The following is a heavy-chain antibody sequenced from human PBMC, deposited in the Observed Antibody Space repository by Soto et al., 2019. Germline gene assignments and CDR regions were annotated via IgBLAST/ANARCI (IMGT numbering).Heavy chain of an antibody. CDR3: ANCGASNTCIPTGFDP. V-gene: IGHV3-23*01. CDR1: GFTFSNYA. D-gene: IGHD2-15*01. CDR2: ITGNGVST. Sequence: PGGSLRLSCAVSGFTFSNYAMAWVRQAPGKGLEYVSSITGNGVSTYYAHSVKGRFTISRDNSKNTLYVQMNSLTAEDTAIYYCANCGASNTCIPTGFDPWGQGTMVTVYS. J-gene: IGHJ5*02.